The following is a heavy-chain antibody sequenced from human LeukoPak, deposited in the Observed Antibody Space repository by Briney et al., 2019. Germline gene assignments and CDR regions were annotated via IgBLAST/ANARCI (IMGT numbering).Heavy chain of an antibody. CDR3: ARYTTGDFDY. J-gene: IGHJ4*02. D-gene: IGHD1-1*01. CDR2: IYPGDSDT. V-gene: IGHV5-51*01. CDR1: GYRFSTYW. Sequence: GESLKISCKGSGYRFSTYWIGWVRQMPGKGLEWMGIIYPGDSDTRYSPSFQGQVTISADKSISTAYLQWSTLKASDSAMYYCARYTTGDFDYWGQGTLVTVSS.